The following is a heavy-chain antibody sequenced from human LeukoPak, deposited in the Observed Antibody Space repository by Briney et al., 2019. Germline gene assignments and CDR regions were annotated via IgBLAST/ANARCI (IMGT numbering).Heavy chain of an antibody. Sequence: PGGSLRLCCAASGFTFSSYAMSWVRQAPGKGLEWVSAISGSGGSTYYADSVKGRFTISRDNSKNTLYLQMNSLRAEDTAVYYCAKGGPLPAAKWVDGVYWGQGTLVTVSS. CDR3: AKGGPLPAAKWVDGVY. D-gene: IGHD2-2*01. CDR2: ISGSGGST. J-gene: IGHJ4*02. CDR1: GFTFSSYA. V-gene: IGHV3-23*01.